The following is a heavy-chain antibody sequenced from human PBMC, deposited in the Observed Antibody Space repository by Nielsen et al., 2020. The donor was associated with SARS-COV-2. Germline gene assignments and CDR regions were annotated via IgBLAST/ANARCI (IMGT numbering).Heavy chain of an antibody. CDR1: GGSFSGYY. Sequence: SETLSLTCAVYGGSFSGYYWSWIRQPPGKGLEWIGEINHGGSTNYNPSLKSRVTISVDTSKNQFSLKLSSVTAADTAVYYCARGVAAAAGHRNLVYYYYYYMDVWGKGTTVTVSS. D-gene: IGHD6-13*01. V-gene: IGHV4-34*01. CDR3: ARGVAAAAGHRNLVYYYYYYMDV. J-gene: IGHJ6*03. CDR2: INHGGST.